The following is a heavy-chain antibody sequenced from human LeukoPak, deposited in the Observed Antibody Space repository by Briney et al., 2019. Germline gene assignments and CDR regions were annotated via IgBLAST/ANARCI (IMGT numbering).Heavy chain of an antibody. J-gene: IGHJ4*02. V-gene: IGHV4-59*01. D-gene: IGHD6-13*01. CDR2: LSYTGST. CDR1: GGSISSDY. Sequence: SETLSLTCTVSGGSISSDYWSWIRQAPGKGLEWIGYLSYTGSTNYNPSLKSRVTISVGMSKSQFSLKLSSVTAADTAVYYCARRIASSGKGFVYWGQGTLVTVSS. CDR3: ARRIASSGKGFVY.